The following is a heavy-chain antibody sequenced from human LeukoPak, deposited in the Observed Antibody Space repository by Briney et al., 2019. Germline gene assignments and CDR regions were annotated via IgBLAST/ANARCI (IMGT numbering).Heavy chain of an antibody. CDR3: AKAAYCGGDCYPEEYYFDY. J-gene: IGHJ4*02. D-gene: IGHD2-21*02. V-gene: IGHV3-43D*04. CDR1: GFTFDDYA. CDR2: ISWDGGST. Sequence: GGSLRLSCAASGFTFDDYAMHWVRQAPGKGLEWVSLISWDGGSTYYADSVKGRFTISRDNSKNSLYLQMNSLRAEDTALYYCAKAAYCGGDCYPEEYYFDYWGQRTLVTVSS.